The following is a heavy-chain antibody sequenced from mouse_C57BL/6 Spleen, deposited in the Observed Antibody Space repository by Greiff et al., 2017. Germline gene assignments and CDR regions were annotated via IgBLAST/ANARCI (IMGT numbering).Heavy chain of an antibody. CDR3: TDHYDYDGRGAMDY. Sequence: EVKLVESGGGLVQPGGSMKLSCVASGFTFSNYWMNWVRQSPEKGLEWVAQIRLKSDNYATHYAESVKGRFTISRDDSKSSVYLQMNNLRAEDTGIYYCTDHYDYDGRGAMDYWGQGTSVTVSS. D-gene: IGHD2-4*01. CDR2: IRLKSDNYAT. V-gene: IGHV6-3*01. CDR1: GFTFSNYW. J-gene: IGHJ4*01.